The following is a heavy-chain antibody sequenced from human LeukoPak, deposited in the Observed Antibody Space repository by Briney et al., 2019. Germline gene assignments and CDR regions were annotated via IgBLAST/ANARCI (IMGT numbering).Heavy chain of an antibody. Sequence: GGPVRLSCAASGFTFDDYGMSWVRQAPGKGLEWVSGINWNGGSTGYADSVKVRFTISRDNAKNSLYLQMNSLRAEDTALYYCARGGGDVDTAIPPYFDYWGQGTLVTV. CDR1: GFTFDDYG. CDR2: INWNGGST. D-gene: IGHD5-18*01. V-gene: IGHV3-20*04. J-gene: IGHJ4*02. CDR3: ARGGGDVDTAIPPYFDY.